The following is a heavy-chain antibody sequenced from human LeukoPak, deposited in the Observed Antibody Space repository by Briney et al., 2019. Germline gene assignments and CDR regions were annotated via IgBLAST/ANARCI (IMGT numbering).Heavy chain of an antibody. CDR2: ISYDGRDQ. CDR3: ARIGLGVSFGSGFDY. Sequence: GGSLRLSCVASGFSLRGYAMHWVRQAPGKGGLEWVTMISYDGRDQYYADSVKGRFTISRDDSKNTLFLQMNSLRVEDTAMYHCARIGLGVSFGSGFDYWGQGTLVTVAS. CDR1: GFSLRGYA. D-gene: IGHD3-10*01. J-gene: IGHJ4*02. V-gene: IGHV3-30-3*01.